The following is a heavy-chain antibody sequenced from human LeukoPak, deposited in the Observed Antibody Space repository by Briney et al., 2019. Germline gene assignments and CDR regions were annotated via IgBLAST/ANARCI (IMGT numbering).Heavy chain of an antibody. CDR3: ARGYCSSTSCYNWFDP. CDR1: GGSFSGYY. J-gene: IGHJ5*02. CDR2: INHSGST. Sequence: SETLSLTCAVYGGSFSGYYWSWIRQPPGKGLEWIGEINHSGSTNYNPSLKSRVTISVDTSKNQFSLKLSSVTATDTAVYYCARGYCSSTSCYNWFDPWGQGTLVTVSS. D-gene: IGHD2-2*01. V-gene: IGHV4-34*01.